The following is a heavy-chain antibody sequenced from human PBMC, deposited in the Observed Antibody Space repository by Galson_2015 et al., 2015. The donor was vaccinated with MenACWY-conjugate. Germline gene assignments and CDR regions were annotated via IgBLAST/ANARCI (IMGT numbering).Heavy chain of an antibody. CDR1: GFTFSSYA. Sequence: SLRLSCAASGFTFSSYAMSWVRQAPGKGLEWVSAISGSGGSTYYADSVKGRFTISRDNSKNTLYLQMNSLRAEDTAVYYCAKGSSGWYNYYYYMDVWGKGTMVTVSS. CDR3: AKGSSGWYNYYYYMDV. J-gene: IGHJ6*03. CDR2: ISGSGGST. V-gene: IGHV3-23*01. D-gene: IGHD6-19*01.